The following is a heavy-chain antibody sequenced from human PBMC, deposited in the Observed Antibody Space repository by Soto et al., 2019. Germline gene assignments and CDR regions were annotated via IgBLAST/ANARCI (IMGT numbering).Heavy chain of an antibody. CDR1: GITFSNAW. CDR2: IRSKTDGGTT. CDR3: TTTRPCTNVFDN. V-gene: IGHV3-15*01. J-gene: IGHJ3*02. Sequence: EVQLVESGGGLVEPGGSLRLSCAASGITFSNAWMNWVRKAPGKGLEYIGRIRSKTDGGTTEYAAPVEGRFTVSRDDSKTTLYLQMSGLKTEDTAVYYCTTTRPCTNVFDNWGQGTLVTVSS. D-gene: IGHD2-8*01.